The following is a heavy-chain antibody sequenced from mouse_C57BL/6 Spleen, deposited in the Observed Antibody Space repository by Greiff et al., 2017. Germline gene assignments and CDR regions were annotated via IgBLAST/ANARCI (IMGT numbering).Heavy chain of an antibody. CDR2: IDPSDSET. V-gene: IGHV1-52*01. CDR1: GYTFTSYW. Sequence: VQLQQSGAELVRPGSSVKLSCKASGYTFTSYWMHWVKQRPIQGLEWIGNIDPSDSETHYNQKFKDKATLTVDKSSSTAYMQLSSLTSEDSAVYYCARGGYDGYDFAYWGQGTLVTVSA. CDR3: ARGGYDGYDFAY. D-gene: IGHD2-3*01. J-gene: IGHJ3*01.